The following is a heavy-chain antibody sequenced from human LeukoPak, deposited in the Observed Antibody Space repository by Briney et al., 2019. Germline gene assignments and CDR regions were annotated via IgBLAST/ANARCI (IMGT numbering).Heavy chain of an antibody. CDR1: GGSISSSSYY. V-gene: IGHV4-39*07. CDR2: IYHSGCA. Sequence: SETLSLTCTVSGGSISSSSYYWGWIRQPPGKGLEWIDTIYHSGCAHYHPSLKSLFTISVDTSKNQFSLKLSSVTAADTAVYYCARGVISRQTYYDFWSGSSYNWFDPWGQGTLVTVSS. D-gene: IGHD3-3*01. CDR3: ARGVISRQTYYDFWSGSSYNWFDP. J-gene: IGHJ5*02.